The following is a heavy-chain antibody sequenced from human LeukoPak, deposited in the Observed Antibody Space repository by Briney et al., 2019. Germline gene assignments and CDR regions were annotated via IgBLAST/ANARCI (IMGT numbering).Heavy chain of an antibody. J-gene: IGHJ4*02. CDR3: AREWGRIAVAGGPGY. Sequence: GGSLRLSCEASGFIFSNYGMHWVRQAPGKGLEWLALIWYDGQTKFYADSVKGRFTISRDNSGNTLFLHMTSLRVEDTVVYYCAREWGRIAVAGGPGYWGQGALVTVSS. CDR1: GFIFSNYG. V-gene: IGHV3-33*01. CDR2: IWYDGQTK. D-gene: IGHD6-19*01.